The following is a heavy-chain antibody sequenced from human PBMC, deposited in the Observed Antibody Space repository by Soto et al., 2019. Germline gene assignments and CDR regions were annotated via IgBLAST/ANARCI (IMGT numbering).Heavy chain of an antibody. CDR1: GYTFTGNY. Sequence: QVQLVQSGAEVKKPGASVKVSCKASGYTFTGNYMHRVRQAPGQGFEWMGWINVNSGGTKYAQKFQGWVTMTRDTSISTAYMELSRPRSHDTAVYYSASGATLSLYPPLDYWGQGTLVTVSS. CDR3: ASGATLSLYPPLDY. CDR2: INVNSGGT. J-gene: IGHJ4*02. D-gene: IGHD3-16*02. V-gene: IGHV1-2*04.